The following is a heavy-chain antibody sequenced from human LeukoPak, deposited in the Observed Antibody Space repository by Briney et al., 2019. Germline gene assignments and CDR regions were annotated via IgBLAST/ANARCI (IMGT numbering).Heavy chain of an antibody. J-gene: IGHJ6*02. CDR3: TYYYGSGAIYGMDV. CDR1: GGTFTTYA. V-gene: IGHV1-69*04. D-gene: IGHD3-10*01. Sequence: ASVKVSCKASGGTFTTYAISWLRQAPGQGLEWMRRIIPIIGIANYAQQSQGRVTITSDKSTSTAYMELSSLRSEDTAVYYWTYYYGSGAIYGMDVWGQGTTVTVSS. CDR2: IIPIIGIA.